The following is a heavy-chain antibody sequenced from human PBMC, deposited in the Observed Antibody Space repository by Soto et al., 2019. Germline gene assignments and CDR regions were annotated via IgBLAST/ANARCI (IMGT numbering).Heavy chain of an antibody. J-gene: IGHJ4*02. D-gene: IGHD1-1*01. Sequence: GGSLRLSCAASGFTFSSYGMHWVRQAPGKGLEWVAVIWYDGSNKYYADSVKGRFTISRDNSKNTLYLQMNSLRAEDTAVYYCARVAKLEPTPQLWYYFDYWGQGTLVTVSS. CDR1: GFTFSSYG. CDR3: ARVAKLEPTPQLWYYFDY. V-gene: IGHV3-33*01. CDR2: IWYDGSNK.